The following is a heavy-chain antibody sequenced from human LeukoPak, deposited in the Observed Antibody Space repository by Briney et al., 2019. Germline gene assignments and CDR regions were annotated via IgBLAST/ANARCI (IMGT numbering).Heavy chain of an antibody. V-gene: IGHV4-61*09. Sequence: SETLSLTCAVFGGSLTRGSYYWTWIRQPAGKALEWIGHVFTSGNTNYNPSLKGRVTISIETSKSQFSLNLNSVTAADTAVYYCARGTGSLFYWGHGILVTVSS. CDR1: GGSLTRGSYY. CDR3: ARGTGSLFY. D-gene: IGHD3-10*01. CDR2: VFTSGNT. J-gene: IGHJ4*01.